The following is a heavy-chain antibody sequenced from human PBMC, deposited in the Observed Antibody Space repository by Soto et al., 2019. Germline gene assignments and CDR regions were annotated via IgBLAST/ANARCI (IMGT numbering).Heavy chain of an antibody. CDR2: ISINGGST. CDR1: GFTFSSYA. J-gene: IGHJ4*02. CDR3: VKGEFYYDSSAYYPFDS. D-gene: IGHD3-22*01. Sequence: GGSLRLSCSASGFTFSSYAMHWVRQAPGKRLEYVSSISINGGSTHYADSVKGRFTISRDNSRNTQYLQMSSLRADDTAVYYCVKGEFYYDSSAYYPFDSWGQGT. V-gene: IGHV3-64D*06.